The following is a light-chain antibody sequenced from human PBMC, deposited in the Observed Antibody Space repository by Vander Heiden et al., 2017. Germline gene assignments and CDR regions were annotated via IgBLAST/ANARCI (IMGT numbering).Light chain of an antibody. V-gene: IGKV1-39*01. CDR1: HNINNY. J-gene: IGKJ2*01. CDR2: PAS. CDR3: QQSYTTPRT. Sequence: DVQMTQSPSSVSASIGDRVTITCRASHNINNYLNWYRQKPGKAPELLISPASTFQSGVPSRFTGSGSGTDFTLTISSLQPEDFATYYCQQSYTTPRTFGQGTKLELK.